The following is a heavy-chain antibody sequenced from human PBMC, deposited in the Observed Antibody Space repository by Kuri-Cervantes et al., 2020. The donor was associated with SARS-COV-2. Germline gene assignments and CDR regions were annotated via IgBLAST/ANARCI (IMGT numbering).Heavy chain of an antibody. J-gene: IGHJ4*02. CDR3: ARGKQDFDY. CDR2: ISSSSYI. V-gene: IGHV3-21*01. Sequence: GESLKISCAASGFTFSSHSMNWVRQAPGKGLEWVSSISSSSYIYYADSVKGRFTISRDNSKNTLFLQMNSLRAEDTAVYYCARGKQDFDYWGQGTLVTVSS. CDR1: GFTFSSHS.